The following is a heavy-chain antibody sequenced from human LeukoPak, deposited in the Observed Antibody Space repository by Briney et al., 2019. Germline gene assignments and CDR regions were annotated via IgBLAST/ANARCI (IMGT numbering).Heavy chain of an antibody. CDR3: ARGSGYELEAYDY. V-gene: IGHV4-59*01. D-gene: IGHD5-12*01. CDR2: IYYSGST. Sequence: SETLSLTCTVSGGSISSYYWSWIRQPPGKGLEWIGYIYYSGSTNYNPSLKSRVTISVDTSKNQFSLKLSSVTAADTAVYYCARGSGYELEAYDYWGQGTLVTVSS. CDR1: GGSISSYY. J-gene: IGHJ4*02.